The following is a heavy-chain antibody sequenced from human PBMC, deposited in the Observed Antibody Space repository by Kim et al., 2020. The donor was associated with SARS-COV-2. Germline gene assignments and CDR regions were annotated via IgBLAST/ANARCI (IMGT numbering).Heavy chain of an antibody. J-gene: IGHJ6*02. V-gene: IGHV4-39*01. D-gene: IGHD2-2*01. CDR2: IYYSGST. CDR3: ARQPERWQVGLSMDV. CDR1: VGSISSSSYY. Sequence: SETLSLTCTVSVGSISSSSYYWGWIRQPPGKGLEWIGSIYYSGSTYYNPSLKSRVTISVDTSKNQFSLKLSSVTAADTAVYYCARQPERWQVGLSMDVWGQGTTVTVSS.